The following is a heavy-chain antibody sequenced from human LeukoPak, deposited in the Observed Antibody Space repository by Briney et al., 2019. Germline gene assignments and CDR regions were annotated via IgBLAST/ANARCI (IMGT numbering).Heavy chain of an antibody. Sequence: KPSETLSLTCAVYGGSFSGCYWSWIRQPPGKGLEWIGEINHSGSTNYNPSLKSRVTISVDTSKNQFSLKLSSVTAADTAVYYCARDSGYHPSDYWGQGTLVTVSS. D-gene: IGHD5-12*01. CDR1: GGSFSGCY. CDR3: ARDSGYHPSDY. CDR2: INHSGST. V-gene: IGHV4-34*01. J-gene: IGHJ4*02.